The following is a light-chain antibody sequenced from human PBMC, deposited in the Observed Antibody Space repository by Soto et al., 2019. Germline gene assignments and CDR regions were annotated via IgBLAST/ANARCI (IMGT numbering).Light chain of an antibody. CDR3: RQSYGTPLT. CDR1: QSISNY. Sequence: DMEMTQSPSSLSASVGDRVTITCRASQSISNYLNWYQHKPGKVPKLLIYAASSLQSGVPTRFSGSGSGTDFTLTINSLQPEDFATYYCRQSYGTPLTFGGGPKIEIK. CDR2: AAS. V-gene: IGKV1-39*01. J-gene: IGKJ4*01.